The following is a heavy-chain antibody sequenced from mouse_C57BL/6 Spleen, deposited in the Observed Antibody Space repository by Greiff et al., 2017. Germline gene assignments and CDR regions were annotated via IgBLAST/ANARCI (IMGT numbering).Heavy chain of an antibody. CDR3: TRKICRYGAMDY. CDR2: IDPETGGT. V-gene: IGHV1-15*01. Sequence: QVQLQQSGAELVRPGASVTLSCKASGYTFTDYEMHWVKQTPVHGLEWIGAIDPETGGTAYNQKFKGKAILTADKSSSTAYMELRSLTSEDSAVYYCTRKICRYGAMDYWGQGASVTVSS. CDR1: GYTFTDYE. J-gene: IGHJ4*01. D-gene: IGHD2-14*01.